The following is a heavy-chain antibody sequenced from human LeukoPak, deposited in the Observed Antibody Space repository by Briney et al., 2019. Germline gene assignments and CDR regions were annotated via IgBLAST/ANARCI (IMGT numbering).Heavy chain of an antibody. V-gene: IGHV3-9*01. CDR1: GFTFGDYA. J-gene: IGHJ4*02. Sequence: PGGSLRLSCKVSGFTFGDYAMHWVRHTPGKGLEWVSGITWNRDNIGYGDSVKGRFTISRDNSKNTLYLQMNSLRAEDTAVYYCANLKTGIVGEGDYWGQGTLVTVSS. CDR3: ANLKTGIVGEGDY. D-gene: IGHD1-26*01. CDR2: ITWNRDNI.